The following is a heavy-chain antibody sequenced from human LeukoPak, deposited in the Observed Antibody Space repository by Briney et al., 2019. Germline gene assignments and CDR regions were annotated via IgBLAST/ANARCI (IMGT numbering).Heavy chain of an antibody. CDR2: ISGSGGST. CDR3: AKDPSPYSSSWYGY. J-gene: IGHJ4*02. Sequence: PGGSLRLSCAASGFTFSSYAMSWVRQAPGKGLEWVSAISGSGGSTYYADSVKGRFTISRDNSKNTLYLQMNSLRAEDTAVYYCAKDPSPYSSSWYGYWGQGTLVTVSS. D-gene: IGHD6-13*01. V-gene: IGHV3-23*01. CDR1: GFTFSSYA.